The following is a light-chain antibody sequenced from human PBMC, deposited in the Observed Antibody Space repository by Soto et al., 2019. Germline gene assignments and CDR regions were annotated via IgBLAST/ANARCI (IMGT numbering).Light chain of an antibody. V-gene: IGKV3-15*01. CDR2: GAS. CDR1: QSVSSS. Sequence: EIVLTQSPATLSVSPGERATLSCRASQSVSSSLAWYQQKPGQAPRLLIYGASTRATGIPARFSGSGSGTEFTLTVSSLQFEDFAVYYCQHYNNWPPYTFGQGTKLEIK. J-gene: IGKJ2*01. CDR3: QHYNNWPPYT.